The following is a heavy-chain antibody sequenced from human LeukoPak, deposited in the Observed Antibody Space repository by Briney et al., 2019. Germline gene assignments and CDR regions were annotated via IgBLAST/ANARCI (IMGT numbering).Heavy chain of an antibody. D-gene: IGHD2-2*01. Sequence: PGGSLRLSCAASGVSFNTNAMCWVRHAPGEGREWVSAISGRTGSTYYADSVKGRFTISRDNSKNTLYLQMNSLRPEDTAVYYCAKSGCGNPTCYVNFWGQGTLVTVSS. J-gene: IGHJ4*02. CDR3: AKSGCGNPTCYVNF. CDR1: GVSFNTNA. V-gene: IGHV3-23*01. CDR2: ISGRTGST.